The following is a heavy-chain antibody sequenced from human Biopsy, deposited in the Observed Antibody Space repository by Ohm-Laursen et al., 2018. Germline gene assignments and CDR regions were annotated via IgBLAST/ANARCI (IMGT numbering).Heavy chain of an antibody. CDR2: ISSSSDNI. Sequence: GSLRLSCAASGFTLSSYSMNWVRQTPGKGLEWVSTISSSSDNIYYVDSVKGRFTISRDNSKNTLCLQMNSLRAEDTAVYYCVRASIFGVATSGFYYYGMDVWGQGTTVTVSS. CDR3: VRASIFGVATSGFYYYGMDV. D-gene: IGHD3-3*01. V-gene: IGHV3-21*01. CDR1: GFTLSSYS. J-gene: IGHJ6*02.